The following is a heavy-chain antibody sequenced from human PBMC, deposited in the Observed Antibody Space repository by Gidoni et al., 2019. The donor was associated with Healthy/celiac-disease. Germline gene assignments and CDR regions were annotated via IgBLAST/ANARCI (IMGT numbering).Heavy chain of an antibody. CDR2: IRSQAYGGTT. CDR3: TRDSLRFFEWRDY. J-gene: IGHJ4*02. D-gene: IGHD3-3*01. V-gene: IGHV3-49*04. Sequence: EVQLVESGGGWVQPGRSLRLSCTASGFNLGDYAMSGVRQAPGKGLEWVGFIRSQAYGGTTAYAASVKGRFTISSDDSKSIAYLQMHSLKTEDTAVYYCTRDSLRFFEWRDYWGQGPLVTVSS. CDR1: GFNLGDYA.